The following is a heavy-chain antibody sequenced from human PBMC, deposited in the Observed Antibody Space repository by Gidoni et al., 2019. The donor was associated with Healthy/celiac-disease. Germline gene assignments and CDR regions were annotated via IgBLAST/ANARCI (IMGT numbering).Heavy chain of an antibody. D-gene: IGHD4-17*01. V-gene: IGHV3-30*18. CDR1: GFTFSSYG. J-gene: IGHJ4*02. CDR3: AKVPLGDDYGDYGFDY. Sequence: QVQLVESGGGVVQPGRSLRLSCAASGFTFSSYGMHWVRQAPGKGLEWVAFISYDGSNKYYADSVKGRFTISRDNSKNTLYLQMNSLRAEDTAVYYCAKVPLGDDYGDYGFDYWGQGTLVTVSS. CDR2: ISYDGSNK.